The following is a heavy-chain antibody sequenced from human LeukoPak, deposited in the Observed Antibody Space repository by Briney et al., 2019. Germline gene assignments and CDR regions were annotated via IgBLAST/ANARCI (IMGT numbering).Heavy chain of an antibody. J-gene: IGHJ4*02. CDR1: GFTVSSNY. CDR2: IYSGGST. V-gene: IGHV3-66*02. CDR3: AKSYYDFWSGYYQTFDY. Sequence: GGSLRLSCAASGFTVSSNYMSWVRQAPGKGLEWVSVIYSGGSTYYADSVKGRFTISRDNSKNTLYLQMNSLRAEDTAVYYCAKSYYDFWSGYYQTFDYWGQGTLVTVSS. D-gene: IGHD3-3*01.